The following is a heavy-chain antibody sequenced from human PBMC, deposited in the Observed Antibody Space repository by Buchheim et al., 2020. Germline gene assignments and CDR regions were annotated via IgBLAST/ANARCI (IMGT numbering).Heavy chain of an antibody. Sequence: QVQLVQSGAEVKKPGASVKVSCKASGYTFTGYYMHWVRQAPGQGLEWMGWINPNSGGKNYAQKFQGWATMTRDTSISTAYMELGRLRSDDTAVYYCASGSGSYTGYFDYWGQGTL. J-gene: IGHJ4*02. CDR3: ASGSGSYTGYFDY. D-gene: IGHD1-26*01. CDR2: INPNSGGK. CDR1: GYTFTGYY. V-gene: IGHV1-2*04.